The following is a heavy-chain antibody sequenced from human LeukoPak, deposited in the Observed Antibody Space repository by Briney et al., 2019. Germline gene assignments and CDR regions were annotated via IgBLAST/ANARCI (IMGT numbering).Heavy chain of an antibody. V-gene: IGHV3-7*01. D-gene: IGHD6-6*01. CDR2: IKQDGSEK. CDR1: GFTFSSYW. J-gene: IGHJ6*03. Sequence: GGSLRLSCAASGFTFSSYWMSWVRQAPGKGLEWVANIKQDGSEKYYVDSVKGRFTISRDNAKNSLYLQMNSLRAEDTAVYYYARDRVAARQWGYYYYMDVWGKGTTVTVSS. CDR3: ARDRVAARQWGYYYYMDV.